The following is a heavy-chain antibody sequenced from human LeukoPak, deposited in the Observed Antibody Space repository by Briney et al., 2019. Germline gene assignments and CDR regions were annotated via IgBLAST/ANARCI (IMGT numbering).Heavy chain of an antibody. Sequence: GGSLRLSCAASGFTFSSYAMSWVRQAPGKGLEWVSAISGSGGSTYYADSVKGRFTISRDDSKNTLYLQMNSLRAEDTAVYYCANGDSYYYYGMDVWGQGTTVTVSS. V-gene: IGHV3-23*01. CDR1: GFTFSSYA. J-gene: IGHJ6*02. D-gene: IGHD7-27*01. CDR3: ANGDSYYYYGMDV. CDR2: ISGSGGST.